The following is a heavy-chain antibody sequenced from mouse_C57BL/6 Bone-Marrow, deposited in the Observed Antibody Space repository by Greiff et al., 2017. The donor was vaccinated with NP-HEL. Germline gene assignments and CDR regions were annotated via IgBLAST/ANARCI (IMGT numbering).Heavy chain of an antibody. D-gene: IGHD2-3*01. Sequence: EVQLQQSGPELVKPGASVKISCKASGYTFTDYYMNWVKQSHGKSLEWIGDINPNNGGTSYNQKFKGKATLTVDKSSSTAYMELRRLTSEDSAVYYCARDGYSFAYWGQGTLVTVSA. J-gene: IGHJ3*01. CDR2: INPNNGGT. V-gene: IGHV1-26*01. CDR1: GYTFTDYY. CDR3: ARDGYSFAY.